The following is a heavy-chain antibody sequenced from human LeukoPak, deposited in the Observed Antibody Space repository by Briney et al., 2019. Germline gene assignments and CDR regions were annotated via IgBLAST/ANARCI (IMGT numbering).Heavy chain of an antibody. CDR3: ARDPTRPIIVGYYFDY. J-gene: IGHJ4*02. D-gene: IGHD1-26*01. CDR1: GFTLSSYS. V-gene: IGHV3-21*01. CDR2: ISSSSSYI. Sequence: GGSLRLSCAASGFTLSSYSMNWVRQAPGKGLEWVSSISSSSSYIYYADSVKGRFTISRDNAKNSLYLQMNSLRAEDTAVYYCARDPTRPIIVGYYFDYWGQGTLVTVSS.